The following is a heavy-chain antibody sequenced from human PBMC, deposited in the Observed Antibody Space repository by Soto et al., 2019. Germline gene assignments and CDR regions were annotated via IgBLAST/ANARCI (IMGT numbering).Heavy chain of an antibody. CDR3: TTTYCSGGSCSLDY. CDR1: GFTFSNAW. V-gene: IGHV3-15*01. J-gene: IGHJ4*02. Sequence: EVQLVESGGGLVKPGGSLRLSCAASGFTFSNAWMSWVRQAPGKGLEWVGRIKSKTDGGTTDYAAPVKGRFTISRDDSKNTLYLQMNSPKTEDTAVYYCTTTYCSGGSCSLDYWGQGTLVTVSS. D-gene: IGHD2-15*01. CDR2: IKSKTDGGTT.